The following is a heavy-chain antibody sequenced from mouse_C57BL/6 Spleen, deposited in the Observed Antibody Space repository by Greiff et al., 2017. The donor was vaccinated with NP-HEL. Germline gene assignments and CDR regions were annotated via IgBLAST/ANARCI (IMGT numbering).Heavy chain of an antibody. J-gene: IGHJ1*03. CDR2: ISSGSSTI. V-gene: IGHV5-17*01. Sequence: EVKLVESGGGLVKPGGSLKLSCAASGFTFSDYGMHWVRQAPEKGLEWVAYISSGSSTIYYADTVKGRFTISRDNAKNTLFLQMTSLRSEDTAMYYCAIPYYGSSYWYFDVWGTGTTVTVSS. D-gene: IGHD1-1*01. CDR3: AIPYYGSSYWYFDV. CDR1: GFTFSDYG.